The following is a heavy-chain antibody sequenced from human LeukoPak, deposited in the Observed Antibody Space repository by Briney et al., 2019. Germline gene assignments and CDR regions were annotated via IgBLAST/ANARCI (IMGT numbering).Heavy chain of an antibody. CDR1: GYTFTSYY. CDR3: ARTSDSSGYLLGY. D-gene: IGHD3-22*01. V-gene: IGHV1-2*02. Sequence: GASVKVSCKASGYTFTSYYMHWVRQAPGQGLEWMGWINPNSGGTNYAQKFQGRVTMTRDTSISTAYMELSRLRSDDTAVYYCARTSDSSGYLLGYWGQGTMVTVSS. CDR2: INPNSGGT. J-gene: IGHJ4*02.